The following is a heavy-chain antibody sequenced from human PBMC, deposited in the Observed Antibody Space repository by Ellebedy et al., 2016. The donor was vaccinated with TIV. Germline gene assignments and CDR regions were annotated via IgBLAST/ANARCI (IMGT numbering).Heavy chain of an antibody. J-gene: IGHJ4*02. CDR1: GFTFSSYG. CDR2: IWYDGSHK. CDR3: ATRGPGGPTR. Sequence: GGSLRLSCAASGFTFSSYGMHWVRQAPGKGLEWVAVIWYDGSHKFYADSVKGRFSISRDNSKSTLFLQMNSLSVEDTAVYFCATRGPGGPTRWGQGTLVTVSS. V-gene: IGHV3-33*08. D-gene: IGHD1-26*01.